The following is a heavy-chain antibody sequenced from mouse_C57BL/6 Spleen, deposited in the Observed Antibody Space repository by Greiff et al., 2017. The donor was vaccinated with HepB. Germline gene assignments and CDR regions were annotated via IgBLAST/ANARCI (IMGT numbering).Heavy chain of an antibody. D-gene: IGHD2-4*01. CDR1: GFSLTSYG. J-gene: IGHJ4*01. CDR2: IWSGGST. V-gene: IGHV2-2*01. Sequence: QVQLQQSGPGLVQPSQSLSITCTVSGFSLTSYGVHWVRQSPGKGLEWLGVIWSGGSTDYNAAFISRLSISKDNSKSQVFFKMNSLQADDTAIYYCAREFYDYDGAMDYWGQGTSVTVSS. CDR3: AREFYDYDGAMDY.